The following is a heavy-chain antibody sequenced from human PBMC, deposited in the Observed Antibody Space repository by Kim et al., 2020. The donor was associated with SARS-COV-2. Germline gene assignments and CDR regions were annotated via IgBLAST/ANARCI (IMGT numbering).Heavy chain of an antibody. V-gene: IGHV4-31*03. CDR1: GGSISSGGYY. J-gene: IGHJ4*02. CDR2: IYYSGST. Sequence: SETLSLTCTVSGGSISSGGYYWSWIRQHPGKGLEWIGYIYYSGSTYYNPSLKSRVTISVDTSKNQFSLKLSSVTAADTAVYYCARVHGAARHFDYWGQGTLVTVSS. CDR3: ARVHGAARHFDY. D-gene: IGHD6-6*01.